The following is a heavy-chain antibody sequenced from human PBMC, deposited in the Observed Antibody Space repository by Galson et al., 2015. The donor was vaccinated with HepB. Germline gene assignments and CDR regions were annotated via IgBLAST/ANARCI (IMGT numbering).Heavy chain of an antibody. D-gene: IGHD3-16*01. V-gene: IGHV3-43*01. J-gene: IGHJ4*02. Sequence: SLRLSCATSGFIFDDYSMYWLRQAPGKSLEWVSLISQDGSHIYYLDSVKGRFIISRDNNKNSLYLQMNSLRVEDTALYFCAKDLGLGRGGLDYWGQRILVTVSS. CDR3: AKDLGLGRGGLDY. CDR1: GFIFDDYS. CDR2: ISQDGSHI.